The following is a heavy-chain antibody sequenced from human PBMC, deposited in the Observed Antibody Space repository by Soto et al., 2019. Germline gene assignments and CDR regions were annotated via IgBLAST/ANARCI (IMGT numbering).Heavy chain of an antibody. Sequence: QVQLVQSGAEVKKPGSSVKVSCKASGGTFSSYAISWVRQAPGQGLEWMGGIIPIFGTANYAQKFQGRVTITADESTSTAYMELSSLRSEDTAVYYCARAEITMVRGVNRGGGEDYYYGMDVWGQGTTVTVSS. CDR3: ARAEITMVRGVNRGGGEDYYYGMDV. CDR2: IIPIFGTA. V-gene: IGHV1-69*01. D-gene: IGHD3-10*01. CDR1: GGTFSSYA. J-gene: IGHJ6*02.